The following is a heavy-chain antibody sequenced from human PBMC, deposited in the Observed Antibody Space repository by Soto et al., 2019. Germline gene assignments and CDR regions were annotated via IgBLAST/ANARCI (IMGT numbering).Heavy chain of an antibody. CDR2: ISSSSSYT. J-gene: IGHJ4*02. D-gene: IGHD6-13*01. Sequence: GGSLRLSCAASGFTFSDYYMSWIRQSPGKGPEWVSYISSSSSYTNYADSVKGRFTISRDNAKNSLYLEMNSLRAEDTAVYYCARGASIAAGYYFDYWGQGTLVTVSS. CDR3: ARGASIAAGYYFDY. V-gene: IGHV3-11*06. CDR1: GFTFSDYY.